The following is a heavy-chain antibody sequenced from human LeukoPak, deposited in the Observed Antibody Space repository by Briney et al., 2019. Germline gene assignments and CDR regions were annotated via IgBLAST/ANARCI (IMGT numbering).Heavy chain of an antibody. CDR2: IYYSGST. J-gene: IGHJ4*02. CDR3: AAGYYPPLNFDY. D-gene: IGHD3-22*01. V-gene: IGHV4-59*01. CDR1: GGSISSYY. Sequence: SETLSLTCTVSGGSISSYYWSWTRQPPGKGLEWIGYIYYSGSTNYNPSLKSRVTISVDTSKNQFSLKLSSVTAADTAVYYCAAGYYPPLNFDYWGQGTLVTVSS.